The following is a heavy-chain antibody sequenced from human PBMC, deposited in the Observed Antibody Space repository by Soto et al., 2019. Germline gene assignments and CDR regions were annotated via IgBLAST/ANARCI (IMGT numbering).Heavy chain of an antibody. CDR3: AKISLLLRYFDWLLTQESGFDY. D-gene: IGHD3-9*01. CDR2: ISGSGGST. CDR1: GFTFSSYA. J-gene: IGHJ4*02. Sequence: GGSLRLSCAASGFTFSSYAMSWVRQAPGKGLEWVSAISGSGGSTYYADSVKGRFTISRDNSKNTLYLQMNSLRAEDTAVYYCAKISLLLRYFDWLLTQESGFDYWGQGTLVTVSS. V-gene: IGHV3-23*01.